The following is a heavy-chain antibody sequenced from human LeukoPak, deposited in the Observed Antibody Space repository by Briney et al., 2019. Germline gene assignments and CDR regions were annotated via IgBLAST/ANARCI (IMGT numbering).Heavy chain of an antibody. CDR3: AGEYCSGGSCRQGFDY. CDR1: GYTFTAYY. V-gene: IGHV1-2*02. Sequence: ASVKVSCKASGYTFTAYYMHWVRQAPGQGLEWMGWINPNSGDTNHAQNFQGRVTLTRDTSISTAYMELSSLRSDDSAVYYCAGEYCSGGSCRQGFDYWGQGTLVTASS. D-gene: IGHD2-15*01. CDR2: INPNSGDT. J-gene: IGHJ4*02.